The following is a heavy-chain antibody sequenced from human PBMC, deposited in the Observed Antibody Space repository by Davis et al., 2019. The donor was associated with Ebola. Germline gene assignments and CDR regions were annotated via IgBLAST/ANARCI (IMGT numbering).Heavy chain of an antibody. CDR1: GGSFSGYY. CDR3: ARMVQGGIDY. V-gene: IGHV4-34*01. CDR2: INHSGST. D-gene: IGHD3-10*01. Sequence: MPSETLSLTCAVYGGSFSGYYWSWIRQPPGKGLEWIGEINHSGSTNYNPSLKSRVTISVDTSKNQFSLKLSSVTAADTAVNYCARMVQGGIDYWGQGTLVTVSS. J-gene: IGHJ4*02.